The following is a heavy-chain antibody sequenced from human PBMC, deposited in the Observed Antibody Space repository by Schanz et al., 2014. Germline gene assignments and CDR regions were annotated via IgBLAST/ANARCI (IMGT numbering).Heavy chain of an antibody. CDR1: GYTFTSDS. Sequence: QVQLVQSGAEVKKPGASVKVSCKASGYTFTSDSMHWVRQAPGQGLEWMGWISPYNGNTNYAQKLQGRVTMTADTSTSTAYMELRSLRSDDTAVYYCARGGYSSGWYDRDIARFDYWGQGTLVSVSS. CDR3: ARGGYSSGWYDRDIARFDY. V-gene: IGHV1-18*04. CDR2: ISPYNGNT. J-gene: IGHJ4*02. D-gene: IGHD6-19*01.